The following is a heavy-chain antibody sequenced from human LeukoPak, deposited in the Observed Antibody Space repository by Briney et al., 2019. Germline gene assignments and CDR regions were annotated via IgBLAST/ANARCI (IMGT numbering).Heavy chain of an antibody. J-gene: IGHJ4*02. Sequence: ASVKVSCKASGYTFTNYAIHWVRQAPGQRLEWMGWINADNGNTKYSQKFQGRVTITRDTSASTAYMELSSLRSEDTAVYYCARSLIPGEALLGGREYWGQGTLVTVSS. V-gene: IGHV1-3*01. CDR3: ARSLIPGEALLGGREY. CDR1: GYTFTNYA. CDR2: INADNGNT. D-gene: IGHD3-16*01.